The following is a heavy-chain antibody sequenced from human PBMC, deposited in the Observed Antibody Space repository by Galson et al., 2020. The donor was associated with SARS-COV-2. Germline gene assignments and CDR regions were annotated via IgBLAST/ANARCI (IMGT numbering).Heavy chain of an antibody. CDR1: VGSFSDYY. CDR2: INHSGIT. V-gene: IGHV4-34*01. CDR3: ARKPTDVRLLGQLGLYYLDY. J-gene: IGHJ4*02. D-gene: IGHD3-16*01. Sequence: SETLSLTCAVYVGSFSDYYWTWIRQPPGKGLEWIGEINHSGITNYNPSLKSPVTRSVDTSKNQFSLKVTSVTAADTAVYYCARKPTDVRLLGQLGLYYLDYWGQGNLVTVSS.